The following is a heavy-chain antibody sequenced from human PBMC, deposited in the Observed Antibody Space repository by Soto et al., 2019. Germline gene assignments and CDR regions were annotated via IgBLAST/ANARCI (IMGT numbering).Heavy chain of an antibody. CDR2: FYYSGST. Sequence: SETLSLTCTVSGGSITSHYWNWIRQPPGKGLEWIGFFYYSGSTNYNPSLKSRVTISVDTSKNQFSLKLSSVTAADTAVYYCARADYSGNYFGWLDPWGQGTLVTVSS. V-gene: IGHV4-59*11. CDR1: GGSITSHY. D-gene: IGHD1-26*01. J-gene: IGHJ5*02. CDR3: ARADYSGNYFGWLDP.